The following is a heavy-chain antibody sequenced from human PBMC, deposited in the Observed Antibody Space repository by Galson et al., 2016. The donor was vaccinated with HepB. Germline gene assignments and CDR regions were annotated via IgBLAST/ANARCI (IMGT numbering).Heavy chain of an antibody. CDR1: GYSFTSYW. V-gene: IGHV5-10-1*01. D-gene: IGHD2-15*01. CDR2: IDPSDSYT. J-gene: IGHJ6*03. Sequence: QSGAEVKKPGESLRISCKGSGYSFTSYWITWVRQMPGKGLEWMGTIDPSDSYTNYSPSFQGHVTISADKSISTAYLQWSSLKASDTAMYYCARRSGVAATDYDYYYMDVWGKGTPVTVSS. CDR3: ARRSGVAATDYDYYYMDV.